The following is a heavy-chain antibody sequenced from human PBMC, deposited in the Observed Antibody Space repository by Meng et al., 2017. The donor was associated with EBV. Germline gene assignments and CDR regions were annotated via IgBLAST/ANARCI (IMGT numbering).Heavy chain of an antibody. V-gene: IGHV4-34*01. Sequence: QVQLQQWGAGLLKPSETLSLTCGLSGESFSGYYCSWVRQSPGKGLEWIGEVNHAGRTNFNPSLKSRVSISLDTSKNQFSLKLNSVTVADTAVYYCAEGRGTFDYWGRGTLVTVSS. CDR2: VNHAGRT. J-gene: IGHJ4*02. CDR1: GESFSGYY. CDR3: AEGRGTFDY.